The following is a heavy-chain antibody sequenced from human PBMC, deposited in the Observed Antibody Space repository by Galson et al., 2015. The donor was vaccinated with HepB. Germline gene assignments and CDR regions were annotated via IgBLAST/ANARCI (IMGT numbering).Heavy chain of an antibody. Sequence: SVKVSCKASGYTFSSYGISWVRQAPGQGLEWMGWTNTYNGNTNYAQMVQGRVIMTIDTSTSTAYMELRSLRFDDTAVYYCARDGSLYDVSTGYMWGGYYGMDVWGQGTTVTVSS. CDR2: TNTYNGNT. V-gene: IGHV1-18*01. D-gene: IGHD3-9*01. J-gene: IGHJ6*02. CDR3: ARDGSLYDVSTGYMWGGYYGMDV. CDR1: GYTFSSYG.